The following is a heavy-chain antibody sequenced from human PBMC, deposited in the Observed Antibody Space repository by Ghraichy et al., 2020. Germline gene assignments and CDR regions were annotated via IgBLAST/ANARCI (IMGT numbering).Heavy chain of an antibody. CDR3: ARWGNYGDYGSDWFHP. Sequence: ETLSLTCTVSGGSISSSSYYWGWIRQPPGKGLEWIGSIYYSGSTYYNPSLKSRVTISVDTSKNQFSLKLSSVTAADTAVYYCARWGNYGDYGSDWFHPWGQGTLVTVSS. J-gene: IGHJ5*02. CDR2: IYYSGST. D-gene: IGHD4-17*01. CDR1: GGSISSSSYY. V-gene: IGHV4-39*07.